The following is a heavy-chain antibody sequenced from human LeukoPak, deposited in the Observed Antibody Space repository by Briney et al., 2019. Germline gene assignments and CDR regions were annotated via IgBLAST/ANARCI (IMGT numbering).Heavy chain of an antibody. V-gene: IGHV3-74*01. CDR3: VKVGLGRYIRGPTGT. CDR2: IKSDGKT. CDR1: GFTFSSYW. J-gene: IGHJ3*01. D-gene: IGHD1-26*01. Sequence: GGSLRLSCAASGFTFSSYWMHWVRQAPGKGLVWVSRIKSDGKTNYADSVKGRFTISRDNSKNTLHLQMNALRAEDTATYYCVKVGLGRYIRGPTGTWGQGTMVTVSS.